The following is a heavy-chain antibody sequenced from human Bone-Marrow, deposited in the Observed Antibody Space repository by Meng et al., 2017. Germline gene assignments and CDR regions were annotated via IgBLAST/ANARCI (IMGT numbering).Heavy chain of an antibody. J-gene: IGHJ4*02. CDR1: GYTFTSYG. V-gene: IGHV1-18*01. D-gene: IGHD3-22*01. Sequence: QVQCVQPGAGWKKPGASVKVSCKASGYTFTSYGISWVRQAPGQGLEWMGWISAYNGNTNYAQKLQGRVTMTTDTSTSTAYMELRSLRSDDTAVYYCARTYYYDSSGYYSSRYWGQGTLVTVSS. CDR3: ARTYYYDSSGYYSSRY. CDR2: ISAYNGNT.